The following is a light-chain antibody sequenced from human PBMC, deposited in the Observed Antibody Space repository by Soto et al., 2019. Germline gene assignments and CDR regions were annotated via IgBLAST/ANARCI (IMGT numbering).Light chain of an antibody. CDR1: QSFSSSN. Sequence: EFVLTQSPGTLSLSPGERASLSCRAIQSFSSSNLAWYQHKPGQAPRLLIYGASRRATGIPDRFRGSGSGTDFTLTISTLEPEDFAVYYCQQYGTSQGAFGGGTKVDIK. CDR2: GAS. CDR3: QQYGTSQGA. J-gene: IGKJ4*01. V-gene: IGKV3-20*01.